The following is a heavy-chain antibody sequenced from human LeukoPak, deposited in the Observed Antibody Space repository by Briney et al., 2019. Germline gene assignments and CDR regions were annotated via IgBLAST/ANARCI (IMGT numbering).Heavy chain of an antibody. CDR1: GGSVSSGSYY. D-gene: IGHD4-23*01. V-gene: IGHV4-61*01. Sequence: SVTLSLTCTVSGGSVSSGSYYWSWIRQPPGRGLEWIAYIHYSGSAAYNPSLKSRVTISRDMSTNQFSLKMTSVTAADTAVYFCARDMGAPDYGSYSVDYWGQGTLVTVSS. J-gene: IGHJ4*02. CDR2: IHYSGSA. CDR3: ARDMGAPDYGSYSVDY.